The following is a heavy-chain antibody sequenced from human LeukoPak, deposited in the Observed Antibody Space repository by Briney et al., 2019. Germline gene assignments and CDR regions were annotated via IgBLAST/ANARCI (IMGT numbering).Heavy chain of an antibody. D-gene: IGHD3-10*01. Sequence: SVNASCKASGGTFSSYAISWVRQAPGQGLEWMGRIIPILGIANYAQKFQGRVTITADKSTSTAYMELSSLRSDDTAVYYCARDKNKLTYGSGSYYYYYYGMDVWGQGTTVTVSS. CDR3: ARDKNKLTYGSGSYYYYYYGMDV. CDR2: IIPILGIA. CDR1: GGTFSSYA. V-gene: IGHV1-69*04. J-gene: IGHJ6*02.